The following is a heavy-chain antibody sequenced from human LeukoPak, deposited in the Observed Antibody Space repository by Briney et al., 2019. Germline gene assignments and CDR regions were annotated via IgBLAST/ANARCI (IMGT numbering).Heavy chain of an antibody. CDR3: AKDNYDFWSGYYTGHGY. D-gene: IGHD3-3*01. J-gene: IGHJ4*02. Sequence: GGSLRLSCAASGFTFSSYAMSWVRQAPGKGLEWVSAISGSGGSTYYADSVKGRFTISRDNSKNTLYLQMNSLRAEDTAVYYCAKDNYDFWSGYYTGHGYWGQGTLVTVS. CDR1: GFTFSSYA. CDR2: ISGSGGST. V-gene: IGHV3-23*01.